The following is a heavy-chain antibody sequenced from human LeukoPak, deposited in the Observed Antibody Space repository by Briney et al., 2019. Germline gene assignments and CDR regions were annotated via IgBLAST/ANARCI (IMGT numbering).Heavy chain of an antibody. D-gene: IGHD3-22*01. CDR1: GFTFSSYS. Sequence: GGSLRLSCAASGFTFSSYSMNWVRQAPGKGLEWVSSISSSSSYIYYADSVKGRFTISRDNAKNSLYLQMNSLRAEDTAVYYCARGPSKHRYYDAPIRAFDIWGQGTMVTVSS. CDR3: ARGPSKHRYYDAPIRAFDI. CDR2: ISSSSSYI. J-gene: IGHJ3*02. V-gene: IGHV3-21*01.